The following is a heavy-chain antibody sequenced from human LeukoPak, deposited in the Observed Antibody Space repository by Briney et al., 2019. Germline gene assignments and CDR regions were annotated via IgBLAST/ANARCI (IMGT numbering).Heavy chain of an antibody. Sequence: GGSLRLSCTASGFTFGNYGMSWFRQAPGKGLEWVGFIRSKTYGGTTEYAASVKGRFTISRDDSKSIAYLQMNSLRAEDTAVYYCAKDRRYYYGSGSYFDYWGQGTLVTVSS. D-gene: IGHD3-10*01. CDR1: GFTFGNYG. CDR3: AKDRRYYYGSGSYFDY. CDR2: IRSKTYGGTT. V-gene: IGHV3-49*03. J-gene: IGHJ4*02.